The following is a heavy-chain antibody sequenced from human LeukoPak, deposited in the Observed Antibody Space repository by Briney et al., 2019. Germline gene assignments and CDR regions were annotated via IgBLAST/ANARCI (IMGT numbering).Heavy chain of an antibody. CDR1: GFSFSSYV. D-gene: IGHD5-18*01. V-gene: IGHV3-23*01. CDR2: ISGSGIST. Sequence: GGSLRLSCVASGFSFSSYVMNWVRQAPGTGLEWVSAISGSGISTYYADSVKGRFTISRDNSKNTLYLQMNSLRAEDTAVHYCAKLGYSYAFDYWGQGTLVTVSS. J-gene: IGHJ4*02. CDR3: AKLGYSYAFDY.